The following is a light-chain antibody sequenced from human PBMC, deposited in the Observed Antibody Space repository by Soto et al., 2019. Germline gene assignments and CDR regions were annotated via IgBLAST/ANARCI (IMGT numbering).Light chain of an antibody. J-gene: IGLJ2*01. Sequence: QSVLTQPPSVSGAPGQRVTISCTGSSSNIGADYDVHWYQHLPRTAPKLLIYGNINRPSGVPDRFSGSKSGTTASLVITGLQAEDEADYYCQSYDSSLRAVIFGGGTQLNVL. CDR2: GNI. CDR3: QSYDSSLRAVI. CDR1: SSNIGADYD. V-gene: IGLV1-40*01.